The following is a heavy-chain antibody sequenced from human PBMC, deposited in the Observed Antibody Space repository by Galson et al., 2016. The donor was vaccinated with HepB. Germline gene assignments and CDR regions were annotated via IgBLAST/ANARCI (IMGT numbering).Heavy chain of an antibody. V-gene: IGHV3-30-3*01. CDR1: GFTFSSYA. D-gene: IGHD3-16*02. CDR2: ISFDGSNN. J-gene: IGHJ4*02. CDR3: ARDDDYVWGTYRYTRTVPQYYFDY. Sequence: SLRLSCAASGFTFSSYAMHWVRQAPGKGLEWVAVISFDGSNNFYADSVKGRFTISRDNSKNTLYLQVNSLRAEATAVYYCARDDDYVWGTYRYTRTVPQYYFDYWGQGTLVTVSS.